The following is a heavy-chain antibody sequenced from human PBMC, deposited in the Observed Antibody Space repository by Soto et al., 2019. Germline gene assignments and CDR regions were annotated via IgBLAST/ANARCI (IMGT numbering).Heavy chain of an antibody. Sequence: QVQLVGSGGGVVQPGRSLRLSCVASGFTFSNYGIHWVRQAPGKGLEWVGLIWSDGSKKFYADSVKGRFAISRDNSKNTLDLQMDGLRAEDTALYYCARDLKVGGDYPHYWGQGPLVTVSS. D-gene: IGHD4-17*01. J-gene: IGHJ4*02. CDR3: ARDLKVGGDYPHY. CDR2: IWSDGSKK. CDR1: GFTFSNYG. V-gene: IGHV3-33*01.